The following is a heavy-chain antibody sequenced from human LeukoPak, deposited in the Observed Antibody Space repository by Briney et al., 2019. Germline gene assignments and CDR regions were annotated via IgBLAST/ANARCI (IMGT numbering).Heavy chain of an antibody. Sequence: SQTLSLTCAVSGGSISSGGYSWSWIRQPPGKGLEWIGYIYHSGSTYYNPSLESRVTISVDRSKNQFSLKLSSVTAADTAVYYCARDYYDYGSGSYYTLIDYWGQGTLVTVSS. D-gene: IGHD3-10*01. CDR3: ARDYYDYGSGSYYTLIDY. CDR1: GGSISSGGYS. J-gene: IGHJ4*02. V-gene: IGHV4-30-2*01. CDR2: IYHSGST.